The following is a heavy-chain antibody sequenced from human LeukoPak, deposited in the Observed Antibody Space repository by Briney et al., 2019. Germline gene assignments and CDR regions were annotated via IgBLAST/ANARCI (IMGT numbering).Heavy chain of an antibody. Sequence: GGSLRLSCAASGFTFSSYAMHWVRQASGKGLEWVAVISYDGSNKYYADSVKGRFTISRDNSKNTLYLQMNSLRAEDTAVYYCARDRRPRNGYYYDSSTFQHWGQGTLVTVSS. CDR2: ISYDGSNK. CDR1: GFTFSSYA. D-gene: IGHD3-22*01. V-gene: IGHV3-30-3*01. J-gene: IGHJ1*01. CDR3: ARDRRPRNGYYYDSSTFQH.